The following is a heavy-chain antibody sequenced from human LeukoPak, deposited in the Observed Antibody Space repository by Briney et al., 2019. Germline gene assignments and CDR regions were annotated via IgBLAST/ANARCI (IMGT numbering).Heavy chain of an antibody. CDR3: ASRDGPQGAIDY. D-gene: IGHD5-24*01. V-gene: IGHV1-2*02. Sequence: GASVKVSCKASGYTFTDYYVHWVRQAPGQGLEWMGWINPKSGGTNYAQKFQGRVTMTRDTSISTVYMELSRLTSDDTAVYYCASRDGPQGAIDYWGQGTLVTVSS. CDR1: GYTFTDYY. J-gene: IGHJ4*02. CDR2: INPKSGGT.